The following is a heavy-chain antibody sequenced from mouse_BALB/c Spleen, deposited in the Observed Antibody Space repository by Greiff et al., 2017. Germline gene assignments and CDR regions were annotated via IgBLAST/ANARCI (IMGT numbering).Heavy chain of an antibody. J-gene: IGHJ1*01. CDR2: IDPANGNT. CDR3: ARHGNHWYFDV. V-gene: IGHV14-3*02. Sequence: VQLQQSGAELVKPGASVKLSCTASGFNIKDTYMHWVKQRPEQGLEWIGRIDPANGNTKYDPKFQGKATITADTSSNTAYLQLSSLTSEDTAVYYCARHGNHWYFDVWGAGTTVTVAS. CDR1: GFNIKDTY. D-gene: IGHD2-1*01.